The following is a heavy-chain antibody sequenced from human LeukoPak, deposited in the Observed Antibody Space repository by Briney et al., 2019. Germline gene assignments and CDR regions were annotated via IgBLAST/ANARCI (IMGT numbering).Heavy chain of an antibody. CDR2: FDPEDGET. D-gene: IGHD6-13*01. CDR3: ASDASVAAAGTGAFDI. V-gene: IGHV1-24*01. J-gene: IGHJ3*02. Sequence: ASVKVSCKVSGYTLTELSMNWVRQAPGKGLEWMGGFDPEDGETIYAQKFQGRVTMTEDTSTDTAYMGLSSLRSADTAVYYCASDASVAAAGTGAFDIWGQGTMVTVSS. CDR1: GYTLTELS.